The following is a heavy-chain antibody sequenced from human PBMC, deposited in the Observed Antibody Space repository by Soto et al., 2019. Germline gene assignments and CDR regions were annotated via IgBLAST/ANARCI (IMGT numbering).Heavy chain of an antibody. D-gene: IGHD3-22*01. CDR3: AIPTYYYDSSGPPAD. V-gene: IGHV3-48*01. CDR1: GLTFSSYS. CDR2: ISSSSSTI. Sequence: PGGSLRLSCAASGLTFSSYSMNWVRQAPGKALEWVSYISSSSSTIYYADSVKGRFTISRDNAKNSLYLQMNSLRAEDTAVYYCAIPTYYYDSSGPPADWGQGTLVTVSS. J-gene: IGHJ4*02.